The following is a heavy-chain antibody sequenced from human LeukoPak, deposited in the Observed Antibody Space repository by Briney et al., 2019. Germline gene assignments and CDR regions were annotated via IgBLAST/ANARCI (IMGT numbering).Heavy chain of an antibody. CDR2: LSDSGST. J-gene: IGHJ4*02. V-gene: IGHV4-38-2*01. D-gene: IGHD1-1*01. CDR3: AISVPAFDY. CDR1: GYSISSGHY. Sequence: SETLSVTCDVSGYSISSGHYWGWIRQTPGKGLEWIGSLSDSGSTYYNPSLKSRVTISVDTSKNHVSLRLGSVTAADTAVYYCAISVPAFDYWGQGTLVTVSS.